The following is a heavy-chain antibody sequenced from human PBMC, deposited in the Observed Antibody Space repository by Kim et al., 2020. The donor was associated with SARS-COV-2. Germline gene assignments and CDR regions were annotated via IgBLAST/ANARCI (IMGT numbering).Heavy chain of an antibody. V-gene: IGHV4-61*02. J-gene: IGHJ6*02. Sequence: SETLSLTCTVSGGSISSGSYYWSWIRQPAGKGLEWIGRIYTSGSTNYNPSLKSRVTISVDTSKNQFSLKLSSVTAADTAVYYCARDCVYPTGSSWYYYYYGMDVWGQGTTVTVSS. CDR3: ARDCVYPTGSSWYYYYYGMDV. CDR1: GGSISSGSYY. CDR2: IYTSGST. D-gene: IGHD6-13*01.